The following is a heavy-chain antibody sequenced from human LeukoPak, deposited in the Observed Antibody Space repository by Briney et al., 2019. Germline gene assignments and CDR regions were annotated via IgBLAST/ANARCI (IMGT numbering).Heavy chain of an antibody. D-gene: IGHD4-17*01. CDR2: INHSGST. CDR3: ARGPAVTWLYYFDY. Sequence: PSETLSLTCAVYGGSFSGYYWSWIRQPPGKGLEWIGEINHSGSTNYNPSLKSRVTISVDTSKNQFSLKLSSVTAADTAVYYCARGPAVTWLYYFDYWGQGTLVTVSS. V-gene: IGHV4-34*01. CDR1: GGSFSGYY. J-gene: IGHJ4*02.